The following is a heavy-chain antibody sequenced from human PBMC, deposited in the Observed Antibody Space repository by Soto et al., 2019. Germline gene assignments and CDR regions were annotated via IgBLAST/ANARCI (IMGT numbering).Heavy chain of an antibody. D-gene: IGHD3-10*01. CDR2: IWYDGSNK. CDR3: ARDERSGFGELVYYGMDV. J-gene: IGHJ6*02. CDR1: GFTFSSYG. Sequence: PGGSLRLSCAASGFTFSSYGMHWVRQAPGKGLEWVAVIWYDGSNKYYADSVKGRFTISRDNSKNTLYLQMNSLRAEDTAVYYCARDERSGFGELVYYGMDVWGQGTTVTVSS. V-gene: IGHV3-33*01.